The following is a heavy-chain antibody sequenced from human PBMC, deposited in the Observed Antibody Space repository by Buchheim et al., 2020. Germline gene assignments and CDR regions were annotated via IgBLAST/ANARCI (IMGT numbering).Heavy chain of an antibody. Sequence: EVQLVESGGGLVQPGGSLRLSCEASGFTFRTFNMNWVRHAPGVGLVWVSRISGDGRIKDYADSVKGRFTISRDNAKNTLYLQMNSLRAEDTAVYYCAREKIVVVPAAIRSYYYYGMDVWGQGTT. D-gene: IGHD2-2*02. J-gene: IGHJ6*02. CDR2: ISGDGRIK. V-gene: IGHV3-74*01. CDR1: GFTFRTFN. CDR3: AREKIVVVPAAIRSYYYYGMDV.